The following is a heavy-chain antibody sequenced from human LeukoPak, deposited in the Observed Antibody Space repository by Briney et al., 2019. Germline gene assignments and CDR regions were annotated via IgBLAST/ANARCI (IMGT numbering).Heavy chain of an antibody. CDR3: ARDQDSGSYGFDY. Sequence: GGSLRLSCAASGFTFSSYSMNWVRQAPGKGLEWVSSISSSSSYIYYADSVKGRFTISRGNAKNSLYLQMNSLRAEDTAVYYCARDQDSGSYGFDYWGQGTLVTVSS. J-gene: IGHJ4*02. D-gene: IGHD1-26*01. CDR1: GFTFSSYS. V-gene: IGHV3-21*01. CDR2: ISSSSSYI.